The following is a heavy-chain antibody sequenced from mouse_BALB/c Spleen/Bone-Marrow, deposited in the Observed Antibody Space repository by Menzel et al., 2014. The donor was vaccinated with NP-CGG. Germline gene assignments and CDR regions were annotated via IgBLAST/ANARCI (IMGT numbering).Heavy chain of an antibody. CDR2: ISNGGGST. V-gene: IGHV5-12-2*01. CDR3: ARGIYYYGSSCAY. CDR1: GFTFSSYT. J-gene: IGHJ3*01. Sequence: EVKLVESGGGLVQPGGSLKLSCAASGFTFSSYTMSWVCQTPEKRLEWVAYISNGGGSTYYPDTVKGRFTISRDNAKNTLYLQMSSLKSEDTAMYYCARGIYYYGSSCAYWGQGTLVTVSA. D-gene: IGHD1-1*01.